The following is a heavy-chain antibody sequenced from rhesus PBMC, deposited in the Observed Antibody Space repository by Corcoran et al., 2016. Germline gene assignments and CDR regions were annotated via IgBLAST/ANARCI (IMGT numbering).Heavy chain of an antibody. V-gene: IGHV4-160*01. CDR2: ISGSGGSP. Sequence: QVQLQESGPGLVKPSETLPLTCSASGGSSRSNYRSLIRASPGEGLGWIGRISGSGGSPAYNPSLKRQVTISTDTSKNQFSLKLSSVTAADTAVYYCARRYYNIWTGYGSFDYWGQGVLVTVSS. CDR1: GGSSRSNY. CDR3: ARRYYNIWTGYGSFDY. D-gene: IGHD3-3*01. J-gene: IGHJ4*01.